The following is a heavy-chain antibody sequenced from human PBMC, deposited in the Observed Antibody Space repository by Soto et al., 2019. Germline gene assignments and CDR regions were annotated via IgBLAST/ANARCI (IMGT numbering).Heavy chain of an antibody. CDR3: VRVLERAEAGSNWFDP. V-gene: IGHV4-34*01. CDR1: GGSFSGYY. J-gene: IGHJ5*02. D-gene: IGHD6-13*01. CDR2: INHSGST. Sequence: SETLSLTCAVYGGSFSGYYWSWIRQPPGKGLEWIGEINHSGSTNYNPSLKSRVTISVDTSKNQFSLKLSSVTAADTAVYYCVRVLERAEAGSNWFDPWGQGTLVTVSS.